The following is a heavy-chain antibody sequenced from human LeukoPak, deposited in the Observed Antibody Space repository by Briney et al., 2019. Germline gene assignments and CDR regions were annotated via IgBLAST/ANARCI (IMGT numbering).Heavy chain of an antibody. D-gene: IGHD6-19*01. CDR2: ISYDGSNK. CDR3: AREDKGSIAVAGTGAFDI. CDR1: GFTFSSYA. J-gene: IGHJ3*02. V-gene: IGHV3-30-3*01. Sequence: GGSLRLSCAASGFTFSSYAMHWVRQAPGKGLEWVAVISYDGSNKYYADSVKGRFTISRDNSKNTLYLQMNSLRVEDTAVYYCAREDKGSIAVAGTGAFDIWGQGTMVTVSS.